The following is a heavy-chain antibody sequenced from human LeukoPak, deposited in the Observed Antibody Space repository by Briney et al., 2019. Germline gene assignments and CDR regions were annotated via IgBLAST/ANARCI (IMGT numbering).Heavy chain of an antibody. D-gene: IGHD6-6*01. J-gene: IGHJ4*02. CDR2: MSPNSGNT. CDR1: GYTFTSYD. V-gene: IGHV1-8*01. CDR3: TREDSSSSVY. Sequence: ASVKVSCKASGYTFTSYDINWVRQATGQGLEWMGWMSPNSGNTGYAQKFQGRVTMTRNTSISTAYMELSGLRSEDTAIYYCTREDSSSSVYWGQGTLVTVSS.